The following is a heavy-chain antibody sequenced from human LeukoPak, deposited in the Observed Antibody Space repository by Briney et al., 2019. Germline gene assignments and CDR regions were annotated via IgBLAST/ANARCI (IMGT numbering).Heavy chain of an antibody. Sequence: ASVKVSCKASGYTFTGYYMHWVRQAPGQGLEWMGWINPNSGGTNYAQKFQGRVTMTRDTSISTAYMELSRLRSDDTAVYYCARDLKRRLPEAPFDYWGQGTLVTVSS. V-gene: IGHV1-2*02. CDR2: INPNSGGT. CDR3: ARDLKRRLPEAPFDY. J-gene: IGHJ4*02. CDR1: GYTFTGYY. D-gene: IGHD5-24*01.